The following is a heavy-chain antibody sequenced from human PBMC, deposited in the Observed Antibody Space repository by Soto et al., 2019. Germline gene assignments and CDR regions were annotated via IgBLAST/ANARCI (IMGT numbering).Heavy chain of an antibody. CDR3: ARGNGAVAGTWLFDY. J-gene: IGHJ4*02. CDR1: GGSFSGYY. V-gene: IGHV4-34*01. Sequence: QVQLQQWGAGLLKPSETLSLTCAVYGGSFSGYYWSWIRQPPGKGLEWIGEINHSGSTNYNPSLKSRVTISVDTSKNQFSLKLSSVTAADTAVYYCARGNGAVAGTWLFDYWGQGTLVTVSS. D-gene: IGHD6-19*01. CDR2: INHSGST.